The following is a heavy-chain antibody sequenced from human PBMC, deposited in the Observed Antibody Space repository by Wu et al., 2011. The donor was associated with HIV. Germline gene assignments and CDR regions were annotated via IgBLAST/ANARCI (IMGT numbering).Heavy chain of an antibody. CDR2: INPNSGGT. J-gene: IGHJ6*02. D-gene: IGHD3-9*01. CDR3: ARDPPRVHDILTGYYIPDYYYYYGMDV. V-gene: IGHV1-2*02. Sequence: QVQLVQSGAEVKKPGASVKVSCKASGYTFTGYYIHWVRQAPGQGLEWMGWINPNSGGTNYAQKFQGRVTMTRDTSISTAYMELSRLRSDDTAVFYCARDPPRVHDILTGYYIPDYYYYYGMDVWGQGTTVTVSS. CDR1: GYTFTGYY.